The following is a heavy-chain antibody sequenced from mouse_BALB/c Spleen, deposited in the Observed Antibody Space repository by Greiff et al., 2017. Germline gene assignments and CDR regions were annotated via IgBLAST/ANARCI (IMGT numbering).Heavy chain of an antibody. V-gene: IGHV1-4*01. Sequence: VKLMESGAELARPGASVKMSCKASGYTFTSYTMHWVKQRPGQGLEWIGYINPSSGYTNYNQKFKDKATLTADKSSSTAYMQLSSLTSEDSAVYYCARGVWLRRDNYAMDYWGQGTTVTVSS. CDR3: ARGVWLRRDNYAMDY. CDR1: GYTFTSYT. J-gene: IGHJ4*01. CDR2: INPSSGYT. D-gene: IGHD2-2*01.